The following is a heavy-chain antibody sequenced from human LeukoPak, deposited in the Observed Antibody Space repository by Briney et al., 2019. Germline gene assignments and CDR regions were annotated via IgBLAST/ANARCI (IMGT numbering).Heavy chain of an antibody. Sequence: RPSETPSLTCTVSGGSISSYYWSWIRQPAGKGLEWIGRIYTSGTTNYNPSLKSRVTMSVDTSKNQFSLKLSSVTAADTAVYYCARDRGYPNYFDYWGQGTLVTVSS. CDR1: GGSISSYY. CDR2: IYTSGTT. J-gene: IGHJ4*02. V-gene: IGHV4-4*07. CDR3: ARDRGYPNYFDY. D-gene: IGHD3-10*01.